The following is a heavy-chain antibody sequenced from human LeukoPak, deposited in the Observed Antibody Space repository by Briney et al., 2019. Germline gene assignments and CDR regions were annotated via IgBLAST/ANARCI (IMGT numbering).Heavy chain of an antibody. Sequence: ASVKVSCKASGYTFTGYYMHWVRQAPGQGLEWMGWINPNSGGTNYAQKFQGWVTMTRDTSISTAYMELSRLRSDDTAVYYCARTQLLWFGELHYGMDVWGQGTTVTVSS. D-gene: IGHD3-10*01. CDR2: INPNSGGT. J-gene: IGHJ6*02. V-gene: IGHV1-2*04. CDR3: ARTQLLWFGELHYGMDV. CDR1: GYTFTGYY.